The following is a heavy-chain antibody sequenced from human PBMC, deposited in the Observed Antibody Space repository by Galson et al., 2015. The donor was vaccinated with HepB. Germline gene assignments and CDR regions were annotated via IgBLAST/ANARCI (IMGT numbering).Heavy chain of an antibody. J-gene: IGHJ1*01. D-gene: IGHD6-13*01. CDR2: ISSSSSYI. CDR3: ARDGSEGIAAAGTGSDFQH. Sequence: SLRLSCAASGFTFSSYSMNWVRQAPGKGLEWVSSISSSSSYIYYADSVKGRFTISGDSAKNSLYLQMNSLRAEDTAVYYCARDGSEGIAAAGTGSDFQHWGQGTLVTVSS. CDR1: GFTFSSYS. V-gene: IGHV3-21*01.